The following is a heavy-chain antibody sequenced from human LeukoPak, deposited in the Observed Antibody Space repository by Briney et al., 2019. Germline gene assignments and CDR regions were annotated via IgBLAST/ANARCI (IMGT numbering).Heavy chain of an antibody. V-gene: IGHV2-5*02. CDR1: GFSLSTSGVG. CDR2: IYWDDDK. Sequence: SGPTLVNPTQTLTLTCTFSGFSLSTSGVGVGWIRQPPGKALEWLALIYWDDDKRYSPSLKSRLTITKDTSKNQVVLTMTNMDPVDTATYYCAHTLGWIQLWSIRVSWFDPWGQGTLVTVSS. J-gene: IGHJ5*02. D-gene: IGHD5-18*01. CDR3: AHTLGWIQLWSIRVSWFDP.